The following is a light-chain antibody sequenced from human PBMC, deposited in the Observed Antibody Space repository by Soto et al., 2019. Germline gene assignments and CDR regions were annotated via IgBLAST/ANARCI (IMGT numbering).Light chain of an antibody. CDR2: KAS. CDR1: QTISSW. CDR3: QHYNSYSEA. V-gene: IGKV1-5*03. J-gene: IGKJ1*01. Sequence: DIHMTQSPSSLSASVGDRVTITCRASQTISSWLAWYQQKPGKAPKLLIYKASTLKSGVPSRFSGSGSGTEFTLTISSLQPDDFATYYCQHYNSYSEAFGQGTKWIS.